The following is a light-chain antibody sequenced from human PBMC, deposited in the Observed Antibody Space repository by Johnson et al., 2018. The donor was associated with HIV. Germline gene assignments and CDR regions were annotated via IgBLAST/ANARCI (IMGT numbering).Light chain of an antibody. J-gene: IGLJ1*01. Sequence: QSVLTQPPSVSAAPGQKVTISCSGSSSNIGNNYVSWYQQLPGTAPKLLIYENNKRPSGIPDRFYGSQSGTSATLGITGLQTGDEADYYWGTWDSSLSAGVFGTGTKVTVL. CDR3: GTWDSSLSAGV. V-gene: IGLV1-51*01. CDR2: ENN. CDR1: SSNIGNNY.